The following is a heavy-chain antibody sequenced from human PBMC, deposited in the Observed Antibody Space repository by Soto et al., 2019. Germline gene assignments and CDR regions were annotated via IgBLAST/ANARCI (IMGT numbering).Heavy chain of an antibody. J-gene: IGHJ6*02. Sequence: GGSLRLSCAASGFTFSSYGMHWVRQAPGKGLEWVAVIWYDGSNKYYADSVKGRFTISRDNSKNTLYLQMNSLRAEDTAVYYCARDEGTLSRVTTIGDYYYGMDVWGQGTTVTVSS. CDR1: GFTFSSYG. V-gene: IGHV3-33*01. D-gene: IGHD2-21*02. CDR3: ARDEGTLSRVTTIGDYYYGMDV. CDR2: IWYDGSNK.